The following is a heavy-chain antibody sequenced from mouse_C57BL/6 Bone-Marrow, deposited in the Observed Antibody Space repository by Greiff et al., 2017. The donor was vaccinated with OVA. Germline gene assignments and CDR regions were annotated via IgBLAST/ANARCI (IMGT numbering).Heavy chain of an antibody. Sequence: QVQLQQSGAELARPGASVKLSCKASGYTFTSYGISWVKQRTGQGLEWIGEIYPRSGNTYYNEKFKGKATLTADKSSSTAYMELRSLTSEDSAVYFCVSQGGSSHYYAMDYWGQGTSVTVSS. J-gene: IGHJ4*01. CDR3: VSQGGSSHYYAMDY. CDR1: GYTFTSYG. V-gene: IGHV1-81*01. D-gene: IGHD1-1*01. CDR2: IYPRSGNT.